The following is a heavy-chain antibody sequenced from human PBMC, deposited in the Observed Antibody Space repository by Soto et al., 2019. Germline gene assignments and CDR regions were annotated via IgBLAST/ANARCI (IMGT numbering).Heavy chain of an antibody. J-gene: IGHJ6*02. V-gene: IGHV5-10-1*01. D-gene: IGHD3-3*01. CDR2: IDPSDAYT. Sequence: GESLKISCKGSGYSFTSYWISWVRQMPGKGLEWMGRIDPSDAYTNYSPSFQGHVTIPADKSISTAYLQWSSLKASDTAMYYCAGRVSGYYGMDVWGQGTTVTVSS. CDR1: GYSFTSYW. CDR3: AGRVSGYYGMDV.